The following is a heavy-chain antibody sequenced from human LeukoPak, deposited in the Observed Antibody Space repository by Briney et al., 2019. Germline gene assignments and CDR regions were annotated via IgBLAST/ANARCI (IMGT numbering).Heavy chain of an antibody. J-gene: IGHJ4*02. V-gene: IGHV4-31*03. Sequence: PSQTLSLTCTVSGGSINSGGYYWSWIRQHPGKGLEWIGYVYYSGSTYYNPSLKSRVTISVDTSKNQFSLKLSSVTAADTAVYYCARGRAAAGTLHLWGQGTLVTVSS. CDR2: VYYSGST. D-gene: IGHD6-13*01. CDR1: GGSINSGGYY. CDR3: ARGRAAAGTLHL.